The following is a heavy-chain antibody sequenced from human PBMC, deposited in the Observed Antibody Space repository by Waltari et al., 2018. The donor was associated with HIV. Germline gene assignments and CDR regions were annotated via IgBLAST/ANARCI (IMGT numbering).Heavy chain of an antibody. Sequence: QLQLQESGPGLVKPSETLSLTCTVSGGSISSSSHYWAWIRQPPGKGLEWTGSIYYSGSTYYNPSLKSRVTISVDTSKNQFSLKLSSVTAADTAVYYCARQGYYYDSSGYYTGAFDIWGQGTVVTVSS. CDR2: IYYSGST. V-gene: IGHV4-39*01. CDR3: ARQGYYYDSSGYYTGAFDI. D-gene: IGHD3-22*01. J-gene: IGHJ3*02. CDR1: GGSISSSSHY.